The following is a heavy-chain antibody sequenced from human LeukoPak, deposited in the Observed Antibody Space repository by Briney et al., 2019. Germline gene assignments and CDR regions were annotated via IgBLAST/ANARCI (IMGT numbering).Heavy chain of an antibody. D-gene: IGHD3-3*01. CDR3: AKSTGTFWSGYIQPFDY. J-gene: IGHJ4*02. CDR1: GFTFSSYA. V-gene: IGHV3-23*01. Sequence: GGSLRLSCAASGFTFSSYAMSWVRQAPGKGLEWVSAISGSGGSTYYADSVKGRFTISRDNSKNTLYLQMNSLRAEDTAVYYCAKSTGTFWSGYIQPFDYWGQGTLVTVSP. CDR2: ISGSGGST.